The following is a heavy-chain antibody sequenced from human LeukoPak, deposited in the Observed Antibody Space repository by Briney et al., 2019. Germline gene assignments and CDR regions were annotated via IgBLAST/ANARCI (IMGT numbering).Heavy chain of an antibody. Sequence: SVKVSCKASGGTFSSYAISWVRQAPGQGLEWMGGIIPIFGTANYAQKFQGRVTITADESTSTAYMELSSLRSEDTAVYYCARAPTMVRVHYYYMDVWGIGTTVTVSS. CDR3: ARAPTMVRVHYYYMDV. J-gene: IGHJ6*03. CDR2: IIPIFGTA. D-gene: IGHD3-10*01. CDR1: GGTFSSYA. V-gene: IGHV1-69*13.